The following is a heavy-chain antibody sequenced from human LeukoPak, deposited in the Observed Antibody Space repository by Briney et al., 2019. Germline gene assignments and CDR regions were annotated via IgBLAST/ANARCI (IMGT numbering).Heavy chain of an antibody. V-gene: IGHV3-43*01. CDR1: GLSFGDYT. D-gene: IGHD3-10*01. CDR2: ISRNGAAT. J-gene: IGHJ4*02. CDR3: ARGVFN. Sequence: RSGGSLRLSCEASGLSFGDYTMHWVRQPPGKGLEWVSLISRNGAATKYADSVRGRFTISRDNSKNTLFLQMNSLRVEDTAVYYCARGVFNWGQGTLVTVSS.